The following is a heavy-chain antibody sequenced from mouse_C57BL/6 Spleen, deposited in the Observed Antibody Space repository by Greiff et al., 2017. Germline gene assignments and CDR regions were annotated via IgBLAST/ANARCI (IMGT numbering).Heavy chain of an antibody. CDR1: GYTFTDYE. Sequence: QVQLQQSGAELVRPGASVTLSCKASGYTFTDYEMHWVKQTPVHGLEWIGAIDPETGGTAYNQKFKGKAILTADKSSSTAYMELRSLTSEDSAVYYCTRWGYYYGSSYYFDYWDQGTTLTVSS. CDR2: IDPETGGT. CDR3: TRWGYYYGSSYYFDY. V-gene: IGHV1-15*01. J-gene: IGHJ2*01. D-gene: IGHD1-1*01.